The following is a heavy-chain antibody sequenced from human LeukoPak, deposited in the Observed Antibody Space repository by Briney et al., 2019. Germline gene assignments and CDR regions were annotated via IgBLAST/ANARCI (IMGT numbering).Heavy chain of an antibody. V-gene: IGHV3-74*01. CDR2: INTDGSST. CDR1: GFTFSSYW. D-gene: IGHD1-26*01. CDR3: ARIGGATEDY. Sequence: GGSLRLSCAASGFTFSSYWMHWVRQAPGKGQVWVSRINTDGSSTSYADSVKGRFTISRDNAKNTLYLQMNSLRAEDTAVYYCARIGGATEDYWGQGTLVTVSS. J-gene: IGHJ4*02.